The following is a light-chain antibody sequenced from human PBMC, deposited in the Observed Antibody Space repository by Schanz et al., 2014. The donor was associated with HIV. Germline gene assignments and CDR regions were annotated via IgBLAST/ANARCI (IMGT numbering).Light chain of an antibody. Sequence: QSALTQPASVSGSPGQSITISCTGTSSDVGSYNLVSWYQHHPAEPPKLIIYEVNKRPSGVPNRFSGSKSGNTASLTVSGLQADDEADYYCSSFAGNNKLLFGGGTKVTVL. V-gene: IGLV2-14*02. CDR2: EVN. CDR1: SSDVGSYNL. J-gene: IGLJ2*01. CDR3: SSFAGNNKLL.